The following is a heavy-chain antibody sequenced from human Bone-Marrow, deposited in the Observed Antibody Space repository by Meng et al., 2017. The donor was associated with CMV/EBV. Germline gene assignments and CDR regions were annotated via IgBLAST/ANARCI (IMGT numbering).Heavy chain of an antibody. Sequence: SVKVSCKASGGTFSSYAISWVRQAPGQGLEWMGGIIPIFGTANYAQKFQGRVTITTDESTSTAYMELSSLRSEDTAVYYCARDRRFQFYGMDVWGQGTTVTGSS. CDR1: GGTFSSYA. V-gene: IGHV1-69*05. J-gene: IGHJ6*01. CDR3: ARDRRFQFYGMDV. CDR2: IIPIFGTA. D-gene: IGHD3-3*01.